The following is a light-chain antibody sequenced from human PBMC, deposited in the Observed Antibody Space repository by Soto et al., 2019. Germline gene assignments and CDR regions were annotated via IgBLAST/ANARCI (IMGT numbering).Light chain of an antibody. CDR3: SSYTSSSTLV. CDR1: SSDVGGYNY. V-gene: IGLV2-14*01. CDR2: DVS. J-gene: IGLJ1*01. Sequence: ALTKPASVSGSPGQSITISCTGTSSDVGGYNYVSWYQQHPGKAPKLMIYDVSNRPSGVSNRFSGSKSGNTASLTISGLQAEDEADYYCSSYTSSSTLVFGTGTKVTVL.